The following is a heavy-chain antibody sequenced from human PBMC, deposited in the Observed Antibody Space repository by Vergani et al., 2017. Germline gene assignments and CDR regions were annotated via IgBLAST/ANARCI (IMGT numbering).Heavy chain of an antibody. D-gene: IGHD2-8*02. V-gene: IGHV3-74*03. J-gene: IGHJ5*01. CDR1: GFSFNTYW. CDR3: VRTEYCTGIACNTRFDS. CDR2: IDEYGNRA. Sequence: EVQLVESGGGSVQSGGSLRLSCVASGFSFNTYWMHWVRHVPGKGLMWVARIDEYGNRATYGDFETGRFTNSRDNAKNTVFLQMNNLRADDAGVYYCVRTEYCTGIACNTRFDSWGQGALVTVSS.